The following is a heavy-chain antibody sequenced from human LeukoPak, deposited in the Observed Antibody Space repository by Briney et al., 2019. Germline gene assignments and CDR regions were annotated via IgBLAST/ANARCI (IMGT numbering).Heavy chain of an antibody. CDR3: AKAVPTVAGSFDY. D-gene: IGHD6-19*01. J-gene: IGHJ4*02. Sequence: GGSLRLSCAVSGFTVSSYAMSWVRQAPGKGLEWVSAISGSGSSTYYADSVKRRFHISRDNSKITLYLQMNSLRAEDTAVYYCAKAVPTVAGSFDYWGQGTLVTVSS. CDR2: ISGSGSST. CDR1: GFTVSSYA. V-gene: IGHV3-23*01.